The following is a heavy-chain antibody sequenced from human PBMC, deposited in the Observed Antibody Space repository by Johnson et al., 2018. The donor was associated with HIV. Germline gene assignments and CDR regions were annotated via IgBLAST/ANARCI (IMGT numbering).Heavy chain of an antibody. CDR1: GFTFSSYG. D-gene: IGHD6-19*01. Sequence: QVQLVESGGGVVQPGGSLRLSCAVSGFTFSSYGMHWVRQAPGKGLEWVAFIQYDGSNKYYADSVKGRFTISRDNSKNTLYLQMNSLRPEETAVYYCAKDLPSGWDGGDAFYIWGQGTMVIVSS. J-gene: IGHJ3*02. CDR3: AKDLPSGWDGGDAFYI. V-gene: IGHV3-30*02. CDR2: IQYDGSNK.